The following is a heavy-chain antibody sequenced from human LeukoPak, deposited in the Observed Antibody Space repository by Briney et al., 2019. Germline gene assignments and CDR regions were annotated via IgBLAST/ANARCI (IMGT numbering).Heavy chain of an antibody. J-gene: IGHJ4*02. CDR1: GFTFSSYV. Sequence: PGGSLRLSCAASGFTFSSYVMHWVCQAPGKGLEWVAVISHDGSTKYYADSVKGRFTISRDNSKNTLYLQINSVRAQDTAVYYCARQFWSGYYRPLDYWGQGTLVTVSS. D-gene: IGHD3-3*01. CDR3: ARQFWSGYYRPLDY. V-gene: IGHV3-30*03. CDR2: ISHDGSTK.